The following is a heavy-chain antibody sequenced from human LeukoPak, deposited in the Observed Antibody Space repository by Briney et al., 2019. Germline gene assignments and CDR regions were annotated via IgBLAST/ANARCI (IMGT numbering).Heavy chain of an antibody. J-gene: IGHJ4*02. Sequence: SETLSLTCIVSGGSISSSTYYWGWIRQPPGKGLEWIGTISYSGSTYYNPSLKSRVTISVDTSKNQFSLKLSSVTAADTAVYYCARDKGRKYVWGTYRSYYFDSWGQGALVTVSS. CDR1: GGSISSSTYY. CDR3: ARDKGRKYVWGTYRSYYFDS. V-gene: IGHV4-39*07. CDR2: ISYSGST. D-gene: IGHD3-16*02.